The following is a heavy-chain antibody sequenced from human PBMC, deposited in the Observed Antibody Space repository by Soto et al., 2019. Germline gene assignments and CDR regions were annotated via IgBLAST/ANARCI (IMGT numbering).Heavy chain of an antibody. Sequence: QVQLVQSGAEVKKPGSSVKVSCKASGGTFSSYAISWVRQAPGQGLEWMGGIIPIFGTANYAQKFQGRVTITADESTSTAYMELSSLSSEDTAVYYCARYLLPYCSGGSCYQAYYYYYGMDVWGQGTTVTVSS. CDR2: IIPIFGTA. V-gene: IGHV1-69*01. D-gene: IGHD2-15*01. J-gene: IGHJ6*02. CDR3: ARYLLPYCSGGSCYQAYYYYYGMDV. CDR1: GGTFSSYA.